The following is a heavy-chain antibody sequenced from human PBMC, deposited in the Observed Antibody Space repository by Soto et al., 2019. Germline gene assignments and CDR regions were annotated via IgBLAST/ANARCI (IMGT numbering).Heavy chain of an antibody. CDR1: GGTVLSTD. V-gene: IGHV3-53*01. CDR3: ARGHWLVGDY. Sequence: PGESQRLSSSASGGTVLSTDVSWVRQAPGKGLEWASVIYSGGSTYYADSVKGRFTISRDNSKNTLYLQMNSLRAEDTAVYYCARGHWLVGDYWRQGTLVTASA. CDR2: IYSGGST. J-gene: IGHJ4*02. D-gene: IGHD6-19*01.